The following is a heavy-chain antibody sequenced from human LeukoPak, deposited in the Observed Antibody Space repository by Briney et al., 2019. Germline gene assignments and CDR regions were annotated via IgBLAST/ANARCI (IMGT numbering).Heavy chain of an antibody. CDR1: GFTFSSYA. Sequence: PPGGSLGLSCAASGFTFSSYAMSWVRRAPGKGLEWVSVIAGSGGVISASGGGTYYADSVKGRFTISRDNSENTLYLQMNSLRAEDTAVYYCAKHYGSGTYYNYLDYWGQGTLVTVSS. J-gene: IGHJ4*02. CDR2: IAGSGGVISASGGGT. CDR3: AKHYGSGTYYNYLDY. D-gene: IGHD3-10*01. V-gene: IGHV3-23*01.